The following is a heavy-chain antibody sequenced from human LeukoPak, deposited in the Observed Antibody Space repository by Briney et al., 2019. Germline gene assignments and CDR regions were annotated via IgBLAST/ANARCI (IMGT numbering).Heavy chain of an antibody. V-gene: IGHV3-9*01. CDR2: ISWNSGSI. CDR3: SREGCGATGCYTNDY. Sequence: PGRSLRLSCAASGFTFDDYAMHWVRQAPGKGLEWVSGISWNSGSIGYADSVKGRFTISRDNAKNSLYLQMNSLRAEDTALYYCSREGCGATGCYTNDYWGQGTLVTVSS. CDR1: GFTFDDYA. J-gene: IGHJ4*02. D-gene: IGHD2-21*01.